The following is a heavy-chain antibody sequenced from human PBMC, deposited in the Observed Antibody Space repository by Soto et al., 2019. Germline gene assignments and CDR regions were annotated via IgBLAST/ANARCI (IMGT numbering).Heavy chain of an antibody. Sequence: APAKVSSKSSGYTLTIYYRHFVRQAPGQGLEWMGIINPSGGSTSYAQKFQGRVTMTRDTSTSTVYMELSSLRSEDTAVYYCAGGWLAVGDDAFDIWGQGTMVTVSS. CDR2: INPSGGST. CDR1: GYTLTIYY. D-gene: IGHD6-19*01. J-gene: IGHJ3*02. V-gene: IGHV1-46*03. CDR3: AGGWLAVGDDAFDI.